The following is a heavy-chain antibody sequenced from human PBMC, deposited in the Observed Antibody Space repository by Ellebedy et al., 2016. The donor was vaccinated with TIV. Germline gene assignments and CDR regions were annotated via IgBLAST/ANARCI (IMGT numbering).Heavy chain of an antibody. CDR3: AREEVGASDY. CDR2: IIPIFGTA. V-gene: IGHV1-69*13. Sequence: SVKVSXXASGGTFSSYAISWVRQAPGQGLEWMGGIIPIFGTANYAQKFQGRVTITADESTSTAYMELSSLRSEDTAVYYCAREEVGASDYWGQGTLVTVSS. CDR1: GGTFSSYA. J-gene: IGHJ4*02. D-gene: IGHD1-26*01.